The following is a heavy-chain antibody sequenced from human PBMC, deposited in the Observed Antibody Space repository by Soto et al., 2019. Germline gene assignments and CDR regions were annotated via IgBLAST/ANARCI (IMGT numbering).Heavy chain of an antibody. J-gene: IGHJ4*02. V-gene: IGHV3-74*01. CDR1: GFAFSSEW. CDR2: IDPYDTGK. Sequence: PGGSLRLSCAASGFAFSSEWMHWVRQAPGKGLVWVSRIDPYDTGKTYADSVKGRFTISRDNAKNTLYLQMNSLRAEDTAVYYCAKGDPYDSSGYYDYWGQGTLVTVSS. CDR3: AKGDPYDSSGYYDY. D-gene: IGHD3-22*01.